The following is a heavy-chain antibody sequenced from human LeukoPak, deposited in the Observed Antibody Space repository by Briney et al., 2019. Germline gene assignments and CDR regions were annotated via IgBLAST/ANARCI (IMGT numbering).Heavy chain of an antibody. CDR2: ISSYNGNT. D-gene: IGHD6-19*01. CDR1: GYIFAIYG. CDR3: ARSPAVAATRVDY. Sequence: ASVKVSCKASGYIFAIYGISWVRQAPGQGLEWMGWISSYNGNTNYAQKLQGRVTMTTDTSTSTAYMELRSLRSDDTAVYYCARSPAVAATRVDYWGQGTLVTVSS. J-gene: IGHJ4*02. V-gene: IGHV1-18*01.